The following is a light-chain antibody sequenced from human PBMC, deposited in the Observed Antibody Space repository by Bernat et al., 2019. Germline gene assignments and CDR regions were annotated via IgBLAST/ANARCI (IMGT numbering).Light chain of an antibody. CDR3: QKSHSNPTWT. CDR1: QSISTY. Sequence: DIQMTQSPSSLSASVGDRVTITCRTSQSISTYLNWYQQKPGKAPKLLIYGVSNLQRGVPSRFSGSGSGTDFTLTIRTLQPEDFATYYCQKSHSNPTWTLGQGTKVEIK. J-gene: IGKJ1*01. CDR2: GVS. V-gene: IGKV1-39*01.